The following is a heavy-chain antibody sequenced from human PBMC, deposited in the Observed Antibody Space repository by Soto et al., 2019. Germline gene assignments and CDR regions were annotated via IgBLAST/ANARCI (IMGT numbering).Heavy chain of an antibody. J-gene: IGHJ4*02. CDR2: INRSGST. V-gene: IGHV4-34*01. CDR1: GGSFSGYY. CDR3: ARPIRAVAGPFDY. Sequence: LPLTCAVYGGSFSGYYWSWIRQPPGKGLEWIGDINRSGSTNYNPSLKSRVTISVDTSKNQFSLKLSSVTAADTAVYYCARPIRAVAGPFDYWGQGTLVTVSS. D-gene: IGHD6-19*01.